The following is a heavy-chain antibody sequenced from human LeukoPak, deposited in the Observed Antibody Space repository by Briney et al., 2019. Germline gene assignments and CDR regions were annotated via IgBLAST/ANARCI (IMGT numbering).Heavy chain of an antibody. Sequence: PGGALRLSCGASGFTFSSFSMNWVRQAPGKRREWVSYISSSSSTIYYADSVKGRFTISRDNAKNSLYLQMNSLRAEDTAVYYCARGAGAARPGWFDPWGQGTLVTVSS. D-gene: IGHD6-6*01. V-gene: IGHV3-48*01. CDR3: ARGAGAARPGWFDP. J-gene: IGHJ5*02. CDR2: ISSSSSTI. CDR1: GFTFSSFS.